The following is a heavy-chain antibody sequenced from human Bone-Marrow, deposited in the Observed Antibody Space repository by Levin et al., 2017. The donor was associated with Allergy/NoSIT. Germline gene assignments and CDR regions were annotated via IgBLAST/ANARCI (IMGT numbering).Heavy chain of an antibody. Sequence: ASVKVSCKASGSTFSGYYIHWVRQAPGQGLEWMGRITPNTGGPNSAQKFRGRVTMTRDTYISTVYIALRNLRSDDTAVYYCARDRGENWFDPWGQRTLVTVSS. D-gene: IGHD3-10*01. CDR3: ARDRGENWFDP. CDR1: GSTFSGYY. CDR2: ITPNTGGP. J-gene: IGHJ5*02. V-gene: IGHV1-2*06.